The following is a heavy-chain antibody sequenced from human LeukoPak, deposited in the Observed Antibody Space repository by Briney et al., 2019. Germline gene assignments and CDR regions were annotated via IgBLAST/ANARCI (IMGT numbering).Heavy chain of an antibody. CDR1: GGSISSSSYY. D-gene: IGHD3-22*01. CDR3: ARQDYFDAWFDP. CDR2: IYYSGST. J-gene: IGHJ5*02. Sequence: PSETLSLTCTVSGGSISSSSYYWGWIRQPPGKGLEWIGSIYYSGSTYSNPSLKSRVTISVDTSKNHFSLKLSSVTAADTAVYYCARQDYFDAWFDPWGQGALVTVSS. V-gene: IGHV4-39*01.